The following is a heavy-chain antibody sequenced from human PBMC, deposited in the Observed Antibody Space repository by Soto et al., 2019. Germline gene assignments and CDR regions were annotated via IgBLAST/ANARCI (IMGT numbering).Heavy chain of an antibody. CDR3: ARTHRDMTTVYRSGIAFDY. J-gene: IGHJ4*02. V-gene: IGHV2-70*01. D-gene: IGHD4-4*01. Sequence: SGPTLVNPTQTVTLTCTFSGFSLSTSGMCVSWIRQPPGKALEWPALIDWDDDKYYSTSLKTRLTISKDTSKNQVVLTMTNMDPVDTATYYCARTHRDMTTVYRSGIAFDYWGQGTLVTVSS. CDR2: IDWDDDK. CDR1: GFSLSTSGMC.